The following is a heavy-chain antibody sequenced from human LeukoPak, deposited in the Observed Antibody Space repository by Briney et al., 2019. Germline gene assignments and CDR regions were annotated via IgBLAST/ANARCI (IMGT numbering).Heavy chain of an antibody. CDR2: IYTSGST. CDR3: ARAYPIVY. J-gene: IGHJ4*02. CDR1: GGSISSGSYY. D-gene: IGHD1-26*01. Sequence: SQTLSLTCTVSGGSISSGSYYWSWIRQPAGKGLEWIGRIYTSGSTNYNPSLKNRVTISVDTSKNQFSLKLSSVTAADTAVYYCARAYPIVYWGQGTLVTVSS. V-gene: IGHV4-61*02.